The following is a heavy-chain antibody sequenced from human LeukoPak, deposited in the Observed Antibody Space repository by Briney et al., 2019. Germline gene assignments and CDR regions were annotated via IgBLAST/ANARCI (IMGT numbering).Heavy chain of an antibody. CDR1: GYTFTSYG. J-gene: IGHJ5*02. V-gene: IGHV1-18*01. CDR3: ARDGKRYCSGGSCYSEGNDWFDP. CDR2: ISVYNGNT. D-gene: IGHD2-15*01. Sequence: APVKVSCKASGYTFTSYGISWVRQAPGQGLEWMGWISVYNGNTNYAQKLQGRVTMTTDTSTSTAYMELRSLRSDDTAVYYCARDGKRYCSGGSCYSEGNDWFDPWGQGTLVTVSS.